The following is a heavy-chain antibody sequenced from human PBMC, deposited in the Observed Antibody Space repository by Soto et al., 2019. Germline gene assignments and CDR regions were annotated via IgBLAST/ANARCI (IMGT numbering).Heavy chain of an antibody. CDR3: ARVDLPYYYDSSGYYDY. CDR2: IYYSGST. CDR1: GGSISSGDYY. V-gene: IGHV4-30-4*01. D-gene: IGHD3-22*01. J-gene: IGHJ4*02. Sequence: SETLSLTCTVSGGSISSGDYYWSWIRQPPGKGLEWIGYIYYSGSTYYNPSLKSRVTISVDTSKNQFSLKLSSVTAADTAVYYCARVDLPYYYDSSGYYDYWGQGTRVTVSS.